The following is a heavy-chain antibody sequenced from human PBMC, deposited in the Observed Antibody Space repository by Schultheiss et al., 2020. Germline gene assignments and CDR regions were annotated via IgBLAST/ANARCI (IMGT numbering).Heavy chain of an antibody. CDR3: ARTLGYCSSTSCQNWFDP. Sequence: SETLSLTCTVSGGSISSGSYYWSWIRQPAGKGLEWIGYIYHSGSTYYNPSLKSRVTISVDRSKNQFSLKLSSVTAADTAVYYCARTLGYCSSTSCQNWFDPWGQGTLVTVSS. V-gene: IGHV4-30-2*01. D-gene: IGHD2-2*01. J-gene: IGHJ5*02. CDR1: GGSISSGSYY. CDR2: IYHSGST.